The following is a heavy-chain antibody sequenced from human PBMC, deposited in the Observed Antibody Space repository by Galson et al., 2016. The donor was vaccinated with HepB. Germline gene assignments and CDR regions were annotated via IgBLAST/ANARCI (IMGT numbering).Heavy chain of an antibody. V-gene: IGHV3-48*02. J-gene: IGHJ1*01. CDR2: ISRSSDII. CDR1: GFTFNTYG. CDR3: ARNPEVNIILQH. Sequence: SLRLSCAASGFTFNTYGMNWVRQAPGKGLEWISFISRSSDIIHYADSVKGRFTISRDNAKNALYLQMNSLRDEDMAVYYCARNPEVNIILQHWGQGTLVTVSS. D-gene: IGHD2/OR15-2a*01.